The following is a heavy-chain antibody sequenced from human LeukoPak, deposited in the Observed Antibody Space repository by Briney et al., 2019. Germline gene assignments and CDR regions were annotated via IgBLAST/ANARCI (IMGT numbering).Heavy chain of an antibody. V-gene: IGHV3-7*05. CDR2: IHEDGSDE. Sequence: PGGSLRLSCVVSGFTFSSYWMNWVRQAPGKGLEWVAYIHEDGSDEYYVDSVKGRFTISRDNAKNSLYLQMNSLRAEDTALYYCARTLRLGTPRAFDIWGRGTMVTVSS. J-gene: IGHJ3*02. CDR1: GFTFSSYW. D-gene: IGHD1-14*01. CDR3: ARTLRLGTPRAFDI.